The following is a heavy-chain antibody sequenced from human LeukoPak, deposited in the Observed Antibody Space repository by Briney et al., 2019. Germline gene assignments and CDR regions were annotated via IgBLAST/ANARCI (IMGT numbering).Heavy chain of an antibody. CDR1: EFTFSRYA. Sequence: GGSLRLSCAASEFTFSRYAMSWVRQAPGKGLEWVGRIKSKTDGGTTDYAAPVKGRFTISRDDSKNTLYLQMNSLKTEDTAVYYCVRSVGIAFDIWGQGTMVTVSS. J-gene: IGHJ3*02. D-gene: IGHD6-25*01. CDR3: VRSVGIAFDI. CDR2: IKSKTDGGTT. V-gene: IGHV3-15*01.